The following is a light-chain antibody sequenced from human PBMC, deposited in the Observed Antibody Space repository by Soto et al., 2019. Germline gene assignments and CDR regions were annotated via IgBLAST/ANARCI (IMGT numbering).Light chain of an antibody. CDR3: HHYHTKPGT. Sequence: IQLTQSPSTLCSSIGDTVTITCRASQGISGLFAWYQHKPGKAPKLLISDASVLESGVPLRFSGFRSETEYTLIITSLKNDDFGTYYCHHYHTKPGTFGQGTKVDIK. J-gene: IGKJ1*01. V-gene: IGKV1-5*01. CDR2: DAS. CDR1: QGISGL.